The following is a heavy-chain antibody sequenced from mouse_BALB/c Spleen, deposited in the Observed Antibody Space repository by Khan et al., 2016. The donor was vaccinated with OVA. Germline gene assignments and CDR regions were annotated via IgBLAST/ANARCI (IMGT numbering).Heavy chain of an antibody. D-gene: IGHD4-1*01. V-gene: IGHV1S136*01. CDR3: AREASSWDFSFPY. CDR1: GYTFTNYV. J-gene: IGHJ3*01. Sequence: VQLPQSGPELVEPGASVKMSCKASGYTFTNYVIHWVKQKPGQGLEWIGYINPDNAGTRYNEKFKGKATLTSDISSTSAYMELLSLTSEDSAVYYCAREASSWDFSFPYWGQGTLVTVSA. CDR2: INPDNAGT.